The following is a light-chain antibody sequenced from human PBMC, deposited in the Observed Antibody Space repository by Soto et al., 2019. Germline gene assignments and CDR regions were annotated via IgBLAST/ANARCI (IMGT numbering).Light chain of an antibody. CDR1: SSDVGRYEH. J-gene: IGLJ3*02. Sequence: QSALTQPASVSGSPGQSITISCTGSSSDVGRYEHVSWYQQHPGKAPKFLIYEDNRRPSGVSDRFSGSKSGNTASLTISGLQAEDEADYYCCSSAGRGTLVFGGGTKLTVL. CDR2: EDN. V-gene: IGLV2-23*01. CDR3: CSSAGRGTLV.